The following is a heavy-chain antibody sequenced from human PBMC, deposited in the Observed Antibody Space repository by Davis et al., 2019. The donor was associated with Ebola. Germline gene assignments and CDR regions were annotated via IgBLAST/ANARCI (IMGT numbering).Heavy chain of an antibody. CDR1: GDSVSGGRGG. CDR3: VRGWLRSSFDY. CDR2: TYYASKWYN. Sequence: HSQTLSLTCGISGDSVSGGRGGWNWIRQSPSRGLEWLGRTYYASKWYNDYAVSVKSRIIINPDTSKNQFALQLNSVTPEDTAVYYCVRGWLRSSFDYWGQGALVTVSS. D-gene: IGHD5-12*01. J-gene: IGHJ4*02. V-gene: IGHV6-1*01.